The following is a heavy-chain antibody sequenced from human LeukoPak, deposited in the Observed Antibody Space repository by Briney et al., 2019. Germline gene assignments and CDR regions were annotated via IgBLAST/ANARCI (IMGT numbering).Heavy chain of an antibody. V-gene: IGHV3-23*01. J-gene: IGHJ4*02. CDR2: ISGSGGTT. CDR1: GFTFSSYA. CDR3: AKNVFSENYSNYVFDY. Sequence: GGTLRLSCKASGFTFSSYAMSWVRQAPGKGLEWVSAISGSGGTTYYVDSVKGRFTISRDNSKNTLYLQMNSLRAEDTAVYYCAKNVFSENYSNYVFDYWGQGTLVTVSS. D-gene: IGHD4-11*01.